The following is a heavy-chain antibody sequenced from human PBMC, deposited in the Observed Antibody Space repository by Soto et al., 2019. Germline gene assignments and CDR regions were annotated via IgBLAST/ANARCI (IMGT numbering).Heavy chain of an antibody. CDR3: ASSEGYGDYVYDY. V-gene: IGHV3-21*01. CDR2: ISSSSSYI. D-gene: IGHD4-17*01. Sequence: EVQLVESGGGLVKPGGSLRLSCAASGFTFSSYSMNWVRQAPGKGLEWVSSISSSSSYIYYADSVKGRFTISRDNAKNSLYLQMNSLRAEDTAVYYCASSEGYGDYVYDYWGQGTLVTVSS. J-gene: IGHJ4*02. CDR1: GFTFSSYS.